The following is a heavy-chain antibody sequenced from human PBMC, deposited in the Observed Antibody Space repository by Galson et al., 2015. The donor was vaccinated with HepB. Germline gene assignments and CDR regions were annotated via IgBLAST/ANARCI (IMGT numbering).Heavy chain of an antibody. CDR3: ARAERYNWNYPDAFDI. J-gene: IGHJ3*02. CDR1: GYTFTSYG. CDR2: ISAYNGNT. V-gene: IGHV1-18*01. D-gene: IGHD1-7*01. Sequence: SVKVSCKASGYTFTSYGVTWVRQAPGQGLEWMGWISAYNGNTKYAQKVQGRVTMTTDTSTSTAYMELRSLRSDDTAVYYCARAERYNWNYPDAFDIWGQGTMVTVSS.